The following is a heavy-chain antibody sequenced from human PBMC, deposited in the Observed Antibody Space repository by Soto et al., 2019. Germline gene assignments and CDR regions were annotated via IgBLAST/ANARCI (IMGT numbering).Heavy chain of an antibody. J-gene: IGHJ6*02. CDR2: ISSSSSYI. V-gene: IGHV3-21*01. CDR1: GFTFSSYS. D-gene: IGHD6-13*01. Sequence: GGSLRLSCAASGFTFSSYSMNWVRQAPGKGLEWVSSISSSSSYIYYADSVKGRFTISRDNAKNSLYLQMNSLRAEDTAVYYCARDGTFGSSWFMGVWGQGTTVTVSS. CDR3: ARDGTFGSSWFMGV.